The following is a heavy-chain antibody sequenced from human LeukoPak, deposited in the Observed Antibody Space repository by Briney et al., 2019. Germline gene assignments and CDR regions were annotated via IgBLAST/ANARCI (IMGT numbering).Heavy chain of an antibody. J-gene: IGHJ3*02. V-gene: IGHV4-4*02. CDR3: ARDPGSWQQLYAFDI. CDR2: IYHSGST. Sequence: SSETLSLTCAVSGGSISSSNWWSWVRQPPGKGLEWIGEIYHSGSTNYNPSLKSRVTISVDKSKNQFSLKLSSVTAADTAVYYCARDPGSWQQLYAFDIWGQGTMVTVSS. D-gene: IGHD6-13*01. CDR1: GGSISSSNW.